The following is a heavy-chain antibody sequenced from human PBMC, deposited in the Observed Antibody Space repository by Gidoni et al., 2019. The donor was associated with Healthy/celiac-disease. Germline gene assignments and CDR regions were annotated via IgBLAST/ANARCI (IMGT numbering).Heavy chain of an antibody. Sequence: QVQLVESGGGLVKPGGPLRLSCAASRFLFSDYYMTWTRQAPGKGLEWVSYVSVSDTTIYYADSVRGRFTISRDNAKNSLYLQMSSLRAEDTAVYYCARLGTGYYYYYGMDVWGQGTTVTVSS. CDR1: RFLFSDYY. V-gene: IGHV3-11*01. CDR3: ARLGTGYYYYYGMDV. D-gene: IGHD7-27*01. J-gene: IGHJ6*02. CDR2: VSVSDTTI.